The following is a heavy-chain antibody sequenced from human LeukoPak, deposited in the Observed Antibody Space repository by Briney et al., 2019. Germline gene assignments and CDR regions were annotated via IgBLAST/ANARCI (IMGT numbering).Heavy chain of an antibody. D-gene: IGHD3-10*01. V-gene: IGHV4-4*07. CDR3: ARDRHYYGSGSYYLNPFDY. CDR2: IYTSGST. J-gene: IGHJ4*02. CDR1: GGSISSYY. Sequence: KPSETLSLTCTVSGGSISSYYWSWIRQPAGKGLEWIGRIYTSGSTNYNPSLKSRVTMSVDTSKNQFSLQLSSVTAADTAVYYCARDRHYYGSGSYYLNPFDYWGQGTLVTVSS.